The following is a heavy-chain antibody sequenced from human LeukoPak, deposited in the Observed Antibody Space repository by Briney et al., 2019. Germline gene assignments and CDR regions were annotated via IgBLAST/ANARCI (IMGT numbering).Heavy chain of an antibody. CDR2: INHSGST. J-gene: IGHJ4*02. V-gene: IGHV4-34*01. CDR3: ARGLTFGYYYDY. D-gene: IGHD3-22*01. Sequence: SETLSLTCAVYGGSFSGYYWSWIRQPPGKGLEWIGEINHSGSTNYNPSLKSRVTISVDTSKNQFSLKLSSVTAADTAVNYCARGLTFGYYYDYWGQGTLVTVSS. CDR1: GGSFSGYY.